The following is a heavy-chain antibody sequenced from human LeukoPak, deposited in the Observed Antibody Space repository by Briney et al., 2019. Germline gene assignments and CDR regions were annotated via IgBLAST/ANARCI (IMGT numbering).Heavy chain of an antibody. D-gene: IGHD2-2*01. J-gene: IGHJ3*01. CDR1: GGSVDSSDYY. CDR3: ARAHIAVGPAAKKDALDF. V-gene: IGHV4-30-2*01. CDR2: ISHTGGT. Sequence: PSQTLSLTCTVSGGSVDSSDYYWTWIQQPPGKGLEWIGYISHTGGTYYNSSLLSRVTISLDKSKNQFFLTLGSVTAADTAVYFCARAHIAVGPAAKKDALDFWGQGTAVTVSS.